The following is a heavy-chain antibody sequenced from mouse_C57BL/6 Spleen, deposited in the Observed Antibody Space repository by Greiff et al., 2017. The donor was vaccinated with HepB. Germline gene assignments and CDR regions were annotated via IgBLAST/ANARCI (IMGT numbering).Heavy chain of an antibody. CDR1: GFPITSGYY. J-gene: IGHJ1*03. CDR2: ITHSGET. Sequence: QVQLKESGPGLVKPSQSLFLTCSITGFPITSGYYWIWIRQSPGKPLEWMGYITHSGETFYNPSLQSPISITRETSKNQVFLQLNSVTTEDTAVYYWAGDSGGNWDFDVWGTGTTVTVSS. V-gene: IGHV12-3*01. CDR3: AGDSGGNWDFDV.